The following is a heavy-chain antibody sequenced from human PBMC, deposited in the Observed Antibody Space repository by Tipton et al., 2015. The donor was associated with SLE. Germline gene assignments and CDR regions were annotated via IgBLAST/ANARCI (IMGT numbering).Heavy chain of an antibody. CDR3: ARDILRFLEWLPFDY. Sequence: SLRLSCAASGFTFSDYYMSWIRQAPGKGLEWVSYISSSGSTIYYADSVKGRLTISRDNAKNSLYLQMNSLRAEDTAVYYCARDILRFLEWLPFDYWGQGTLVTVSS. J-gene: IGHJ4*02. D-gene: IGHD3-3*01. CDR1: GFTFSDYY. V-gene: IGHV3-11*04. CDR2: ISSSGSTI.